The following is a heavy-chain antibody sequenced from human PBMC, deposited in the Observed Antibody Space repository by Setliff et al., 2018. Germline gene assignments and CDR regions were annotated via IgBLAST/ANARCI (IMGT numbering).Heavy chain of an antibody. Sequence: SETLFLTCTVSGGSITSSAHYWSWIRQPPGKGLEWIGYIYYSGNTYYSPSLKGRLSLSVDTSKNQFSLTLSSVTAADTAVYFCARDLVEVTQAGDIFDTWGEGTLVTVSS. CDR3: ARDLVEVTQAGDIFDT. D-gene: IGHD2-15*01. J-gene: IGHJ4*01. V-gene: IGHV4-30-4*01. CDR2: IYYSGNT. CDR1: GGSITSSAHY.